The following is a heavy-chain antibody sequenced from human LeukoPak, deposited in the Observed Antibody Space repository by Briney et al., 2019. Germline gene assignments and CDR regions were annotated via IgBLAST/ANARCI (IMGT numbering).Heavy chain of an antibody. J-gene: IGHJ5*02. CDR1: GYTFTGYY. CDR3: ARDRNFGRNWFDP. D-gene: IGHD3/OR15-3a*01. V-gene: IGHV1-2*02. Sequence: ASVKVSCKASGYTFTGYYMHWVRQAPGQGLGWMGWINPNSGGTNYAQKFQGRVTMTRDTSISTAYMELSRLRSDDTAVYYCARDRNFGRNWFDPWGQGTLVTVSS. CDR2: INPNSGGT.